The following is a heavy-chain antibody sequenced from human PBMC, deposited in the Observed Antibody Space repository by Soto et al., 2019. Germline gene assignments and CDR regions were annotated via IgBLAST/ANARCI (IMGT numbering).Heavy chain of an antibody. Sequence: ESGGGLVKPGGSLRLSCAASGFTFSSYSMNWVRQAPGKGLEWVSSISSSSSYIYYADSVKGRFTISRDNAKNSLYLQMNSLRAEDTAVYYCARVRGSRSSSGRYYFDYWGQGTLVTVSS. CDR3: ARVRGSRSSSGRYYFDY. CDR2: ISSSSSYI. CDR1: GFTFSSYS. D-gene: IGHD6-6*01. J-gene: IGHJ4*02. V-gene: IGHV3-21*01.